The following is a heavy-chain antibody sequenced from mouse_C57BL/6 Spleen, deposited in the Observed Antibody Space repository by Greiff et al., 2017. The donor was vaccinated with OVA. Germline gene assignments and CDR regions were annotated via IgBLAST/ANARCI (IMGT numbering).Heavy chain of an antibody. CDR3: ARSGYGSSPYWYFDV. Sequence: QVQLQQPGAELVKPGASVKLSCKASGYTFTSYWMHWVKQRPGQGLEWIGMIHPNSGSTNYHEKFKSKATLTVDKSSSTAYMQLSSLTSEDSAVYYCARSGYGSSPYWYFDVWGTGTTVTVSS. CDR2: IHPNSGST. V-gene: IGHV1-64*01. J-gene: IGHJ1*03. CDR1: GYTFTSYW. D-gene: IGHD1-1*01.